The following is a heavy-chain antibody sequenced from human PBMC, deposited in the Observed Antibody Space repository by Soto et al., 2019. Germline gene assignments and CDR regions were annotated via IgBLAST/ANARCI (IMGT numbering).Heavy chain of an antibody. CDR2: ISAYTGNT. CDR3: ERDRRGSSCSGFDY. CDR1: GYTFTSYG. D-gene: IGHD6-6*01. V-gene: IGHV1-18*04. Sequence: QVQLVQSGAEVKKPGASVKVSCKASGYTFTSYGISWVRQAPGQGLEWTGWISAYTGNTNSAQKLQGRVTMPTDTSTSTVYMELRSLRSDDTAVYYCERDRRGSSCSGFDYCGQGTLVTVSS. J-gene: IGHJ4*02.